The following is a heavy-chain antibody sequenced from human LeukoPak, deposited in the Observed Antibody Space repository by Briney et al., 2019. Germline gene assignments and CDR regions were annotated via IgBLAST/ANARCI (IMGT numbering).Heavy chain of an antibody. CDR3: AKDYSNYVIPHTSDI. V-gene: IGHV3-23*01. CDR1: GFTVSSNY. Sequence: HTGGSLRLSCAASGFTVSSNYMSWVRQAPGKGLEWVSAISGDGSSTYYADSVKGRFTISRDNSKNTLYLQMNTLRAEDTAVYYCAKDYSNYVIPHTSDIWGQGTMVTVSS. J-gene: IGHJ3*02. CDR2: ISGDGSST. D-gene: IGHD4-11*01.